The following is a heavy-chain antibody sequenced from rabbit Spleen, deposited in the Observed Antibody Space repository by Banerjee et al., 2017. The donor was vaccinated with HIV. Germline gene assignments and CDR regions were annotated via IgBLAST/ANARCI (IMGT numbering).Heavy chain of an antibody. CDR2: IYAGSSGST. CDR1: GFSLNSGYD. V-gene: IGHV1S40*01. CDR3: ARGSATMTMVITGYYLNL. J-gene: IGHJ4*01. Sequence: QSLEESGGGLVKPGASLTLTCKASGFSLNSGYDMCWVRQAPGKGLEWIASIYAGSSGSTYSATWAKGRFTISKTSSTTMTLQMTGLTAADTATYFCARGSATMTMVITGYYLNLWGPGTLVTVS. D-gene: IGHD2-1*01.